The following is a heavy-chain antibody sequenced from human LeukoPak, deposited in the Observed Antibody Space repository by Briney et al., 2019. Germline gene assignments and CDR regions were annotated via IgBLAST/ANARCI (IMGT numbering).Heavy chain of an antibody. CDR3: ARLSPAMVRGSSLDY. D-gene: IGHD3-10*01. Sequence: SETLSLTCTVSGGSISSYYWGWIRQPPGKGLEWIGSIYYSGSTYYNPSLKSRVTISVDTSKNQFSLKLSSVTAADTAVYYCARLSPAMVRGSSLDYWGQGTLVTVSS. CDR2: IYYSGST. V-gene: IGHV4-39*01. J-gene: IGHJ4*02. CDR1: GGSISSYY.